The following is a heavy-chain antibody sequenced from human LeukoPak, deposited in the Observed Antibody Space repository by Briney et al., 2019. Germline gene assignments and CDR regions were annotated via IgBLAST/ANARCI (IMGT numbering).Heavy chain of an antibody. D-gene: IGHD3-3*01. CDR1: GYTFTSYG. Sequence: ASVKVSCKASGYTFTSYGISWVRQAPGQGLEWMGWINPNSGGTNYAQKFQGRVTMTRDTSISTAYMELSRLRSDDTAVYYCATGTEWPSHDAFDIWGQGTMVTVSS. CDR3: ATGTEWPSHDAFDI. CDR2: INPNSGGT. J-gene: IGHJ3*02. V-gene: IGHV1-2*02.